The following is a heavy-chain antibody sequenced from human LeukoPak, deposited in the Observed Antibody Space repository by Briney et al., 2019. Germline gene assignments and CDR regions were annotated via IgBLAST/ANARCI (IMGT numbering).Heavy chain of an antibody. D-gene: IGHD2-15*01. CDR1: GFTFSNAW. CDR2: IKSKTDGGTT. J-gene: IGHJ4*02. Sequence: GGSLRLSCAASGFTFSNAWMSWVRQAPGKGLEWVGRIKSKTDGGTTDYAAPVKGRFTISRDDSKNMLYLQMNSLKTEDTAVYYCTTDKDIVVVVAAFDYWGQGTLVTVSS. V-gene: IGHV3-15*01. CDR3: TTDKDIVVVVAAFDY.